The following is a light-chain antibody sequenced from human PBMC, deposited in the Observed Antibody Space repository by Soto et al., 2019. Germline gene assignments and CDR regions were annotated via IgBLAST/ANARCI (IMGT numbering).Light chain of an antibody. CDR3: SSYSISTAYL. Sequence: QSALTQPPSASGSPGQSVTISCTGTSSDVGGYNYVSWYQQHPGKAPKLMIYEVSKRPSGVSYRFSGSKSGNTASLTISGLQAEDEADYFCSSYSISTAYLFGTGTKLTVL. J-gene: IGLJ1*01. CDR1: SSDVGGYNY. CDR2: EVS. V-gene: IGLV2-8*01.